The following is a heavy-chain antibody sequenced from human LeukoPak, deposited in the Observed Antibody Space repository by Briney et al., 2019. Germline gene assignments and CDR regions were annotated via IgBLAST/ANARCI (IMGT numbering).Heavy chain of an antibody. J-gene: IGHJ5*02. CDR2: INPKMGGT. Sequence: ASVKVSCKASGYTLTGYYMHGVRQAPGRGVEWVGWINPKMGGTNYTQTFQGRVTMTRDTSISTAYMELSRLRSDATAVCYCAMYDFCSGYQRDNWFDPWGQGTLVTVSS. CDR3: AMYDFCSGYQRDNWFDP. D-gene: IGHD3-3*01. CDR1: GYTLTGYY. V-gene: IGHV1-2*02.